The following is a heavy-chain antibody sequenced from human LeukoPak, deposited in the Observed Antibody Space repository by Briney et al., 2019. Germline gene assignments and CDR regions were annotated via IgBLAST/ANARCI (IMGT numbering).Heavy chain of an antibody. D-gene: IGHD2-2*02. CDR3: ASQYTVVVPAAIGEAAFDI. J-gene: IGHJ3*02. Sequence: GESLKISCKGSGYSFTSYRIGWVRQMPGKGLEWMGIIYPGDSDTRYSPSFQGQVTISADKSISTAYLQWSSLKASDTAMYYCASQYTVVVPAAIGEAAFDIWGQGTMVTVSS. CDR1: GYSFTSYR. V-gene: IGHV5-51*01. CDR2: IYPGDSDT.